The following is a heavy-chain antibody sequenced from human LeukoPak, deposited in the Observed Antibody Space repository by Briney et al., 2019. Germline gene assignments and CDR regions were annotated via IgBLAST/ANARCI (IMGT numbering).Heavy chain of an antibody. CDR3: ARANYDFWSGYVNWFDP. V-gene: IGHV1-8*01. Sequence: SVKVSCKASGYTFISYEINWVRQATGQGLEWMGWMNPNSGDTAYAQKFQGRVTITWNTSISTAYMELSSLRSEDTAVYYCARANYDFWSGYVNWFDPWGQGTLVTVSS. D-gene: IGHD3-3*01. CDR2: MNPNSGDT. CDR1: GYTFISYE. J-gene: IGHJ5*02.